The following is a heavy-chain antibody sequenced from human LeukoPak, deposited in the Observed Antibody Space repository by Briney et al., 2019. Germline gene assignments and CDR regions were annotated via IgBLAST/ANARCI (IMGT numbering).Heavy chain of an antibody. D-gene: IGHD4-23*01. V-gene: IGHV3-33*08. CDR2: IWYDGSNK. J-gene: IGHJ4*02. CDR1: GFTFSSYA. CDR3: ARSPTVVTRPIDY. Sequence: GGSLRLSCAASGFTFSSYAMSWVRQAPGKGLEWVAVIWYDGSNKYYADSVKGRFTISRDNSKNTLYLQMNSLRAEDTAVYYCARSPTVVTRPIDYWGQGTLVTVSS.